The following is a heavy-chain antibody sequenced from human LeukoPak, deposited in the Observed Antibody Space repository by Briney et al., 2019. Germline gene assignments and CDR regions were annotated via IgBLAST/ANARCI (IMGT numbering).Heavy chain of an antibody. D-gene: IGHD6-13*01. CDR3: ARGTIAADDFYYMDV. Sequence: SETLSLTCSVSGDSISYFYWSWIRQPAGKGLEWIGRIYTTGSTSYNPSLKSRVIISLDTSKNQFSLRLSSVTAADTAVYYCARGTIAADDFYYMDVWGKGTTVTISS. V-gene: IGHV4-4*07. CDR2: IYTTGST. CDR1: GDSISYFY. J-gene: IGHJ6*03.